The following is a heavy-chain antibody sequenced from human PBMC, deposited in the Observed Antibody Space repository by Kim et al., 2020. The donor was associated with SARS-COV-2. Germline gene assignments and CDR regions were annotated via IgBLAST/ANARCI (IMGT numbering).Heavy chain of an antibody. J-gene: IGHJ4*02. CDR3: AKDGGGLHLGELSSIYFDY. D-gene: IGHD3-16*02. CDR1: GFTFSSYA. V-gene: IGHV3-23*01. CDR2: ISGSGGST. Sequence: GGSLRLSCAASGFTFSSYAMSWVRQAPGKGLEWVSAISGSGGSTYYADSVLGRFTISRDNSKKTLYLQMNSLRAEDTAVYYCAKDGGGLHLGELSSIYFDYWGQGTLVTVSS.